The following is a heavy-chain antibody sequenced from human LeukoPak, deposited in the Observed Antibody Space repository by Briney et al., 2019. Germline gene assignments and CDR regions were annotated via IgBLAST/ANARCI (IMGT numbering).Heavy chain of an antibody. CDR1: GYTFTSYD. CDR3: ARVPTTYDYVWGSYRLLFDY. J-gene: IGHJ4*02. Sequence: ASVKVSCKASGYTFTSYDINWVRQATRQGLEWMGWMNPNSGNTGYAQKFQGRVTMTRNTSISTAYMELSSLRSEDTAVYYCARVPTTYDYVWGSYRLLFDYWGQGTLVTVSS. D-gene: IGHD3-16*02. CDR2: MNPNSGNT. V-gene: IGHV1-8*01.